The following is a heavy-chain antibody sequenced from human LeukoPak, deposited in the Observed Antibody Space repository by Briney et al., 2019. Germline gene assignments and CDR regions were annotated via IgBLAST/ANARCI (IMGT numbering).Heavy chain of an antibody. CDR1: GFTFSSYA. D-gene: IGHD6-13*01. CDR3: TTSYSSSWYASGTDY. Sequence: GGSLRLSCAASGFTFSSYAMRWVRQAPGKGLEWVANIKQDGSEKHYVDSVKGRFTISRDNAKNSLYLQMNSLRDEDTAVYYCTTSYSSSWYASGTDYWGQGTLVTVSS. J-gene: IGHJ4*02. CDR2: IKQDGSEK. V-gene: IGHV3-7*01.